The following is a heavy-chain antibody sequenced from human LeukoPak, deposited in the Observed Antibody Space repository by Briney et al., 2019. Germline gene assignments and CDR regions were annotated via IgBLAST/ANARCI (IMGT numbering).Heavy chain of an antibody. CDR3: ARVTPLGYFVRGDI. CDR1: GYSISSGYY. J-gene: IGHJ3*02. Sequence: SETLSLTCTASGYSISSGYYWGWLRQPPGKGLEWIGSIYHSGSTYYNPSLKSRVTISVDTSKNQFSLKLSSVTAADTAVYYCARVTPLGYFVRGDIWGQGTMVTVSS. D-gene: IGHD3-9*01. CDR2: IYHSGST. V-gene: IGHV4-38-2*02.